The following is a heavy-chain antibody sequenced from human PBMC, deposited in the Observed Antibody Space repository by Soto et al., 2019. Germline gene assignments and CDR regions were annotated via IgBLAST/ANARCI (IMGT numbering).Heavy chain of an antibody. V-gene: IGHV1-58*01. CDR2: IVVGSGNT. J-gene: IGHJ6*02. Sequence: SVKVSCKASGFTFTSSAVQWVRQARGQRLEWIGWIVVGSGNTNYAQKVQERVTITRDMSTSTAYMELSSLRSEDTAVYYCAAVPVTRYYYYYGMDVWGQGTTVTVSS. D-gene: IGHD4-4*01. CDR3: AAVPVTRYYYYYGMDV. CDR1: GFTFTSSA.